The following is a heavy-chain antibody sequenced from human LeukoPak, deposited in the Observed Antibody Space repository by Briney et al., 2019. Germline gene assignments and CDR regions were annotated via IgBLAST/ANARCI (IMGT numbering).Heavy chain of an antibody. CDR1: GYTLNELS. V-gene: IGHV1-24*01. Sequence: ASVKVSCKVSGYTLNELSMHWGRQAPGKGVGWMGDFDPEDGETIYAQKFQGRVTMTEDTSTDTAYMELSSLRSEDTAVYYWATDHYSSSRDWFDPWGQGTLVTVSS. J-gene: IGHJ5*02. D-gene: IGHD6-6*01. CDR2: FDPEDGET. CDR3: ATDHYSSSRDWFDP.